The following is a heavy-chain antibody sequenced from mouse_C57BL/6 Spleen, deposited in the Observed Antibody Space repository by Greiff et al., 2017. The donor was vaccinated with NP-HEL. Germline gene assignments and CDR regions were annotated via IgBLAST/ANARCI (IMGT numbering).Heavy chain of an antibody. Sequence: QVQLQQSGAELVKPGASVKLSCKASGYTFTSYWMHWVKQRPGQGLEWIGMIHPNSGSTNYNEKFKSKATLTVDKSSSTAYMQLSSLTSEDSAVYYCARAGHYYAMDYWGQGTSVTVSS. V-gene: IGHV1-64*01. CDR2: IHPNSGST. CDR1: GYTFTSYW. CDR3: ARAGHYYAMDY. J-gene: IGHJ4*01. D-gene: IGHD3-1*01.